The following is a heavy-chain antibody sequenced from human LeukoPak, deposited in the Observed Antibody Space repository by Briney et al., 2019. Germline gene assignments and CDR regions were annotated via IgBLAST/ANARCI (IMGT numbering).Heavy chain of an antibody. Sequence: SVKVSCKASGGTFSSYAISWVRQAPGQGLEWMGGIIPIFGTANYAQKFQGRVTITADESTSTAYMELSSLRSEDTAVYYCARCIRELVEHTYYYYMDVWGKGTTVTVSS. J-gene: IGHJ6*03. CDR1: GGTFSSYA. CDR3: ARCIRELVEHTYYYYMDV. CDR2: IIPIFGTA. D-gene: IGHD6-6*01. V-gene: IGHV1-69*01.